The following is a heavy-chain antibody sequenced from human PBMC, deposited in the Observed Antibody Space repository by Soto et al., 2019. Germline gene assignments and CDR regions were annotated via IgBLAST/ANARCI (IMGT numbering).Heavy chain of an antibody. V-gene: IGHV4-30-4*01. D-gene: IGHD5-18*01. CDR2: IYYSGST. J-gene: IGHJ6*02. CDR3: ARDLAMVGLRGTYYDGMDV. CDR1: GGSISSGDYY. Sequence: QVQLQESGPGLVKPSQTLSLTCTVSGGSISSGDYYWSWIRQPPGKGLEWIVYIYYSGSTYYNPSLKSRVTISVVTTKKQFSLKLISVTAAYTAVDYCARDLAMVGLRGTYYDGMDVWGQGTTVTVSS.